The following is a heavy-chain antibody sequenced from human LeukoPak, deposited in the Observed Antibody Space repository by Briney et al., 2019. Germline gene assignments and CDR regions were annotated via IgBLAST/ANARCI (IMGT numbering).Heavy chain of an antibody. CDR3: ALYNWNSKRDLDY. D-gene: IGHD1-7*01. V-gene: IGHV3-7*05. Sequence: GGSLRLSCEGSGFXFSSHWISWVRQAPGEGLQWVANIKHDGSEKYYVGSVKGRFTVSRDNAKNSLYLQMNSLRAEDTAVYYCALYNWNSKRDLDYWGQGTLVTVSS. J-gene: IGHJ4*02. CDR2: IKHDGSEK. CDR1: GFXFSSHW.